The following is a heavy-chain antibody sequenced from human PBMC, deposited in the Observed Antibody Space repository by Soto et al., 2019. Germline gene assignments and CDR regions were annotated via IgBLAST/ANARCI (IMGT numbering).Heavy chain of an antibody. D-gene: IGHD6-6*01. J-gene: IGHJ4*02. CDR2: IGSSGSTI. CDR1: GFTFSSFE. V-gene: IGHV3-48*03. CDR3: ARATYSSSYYFDS. Sequence: GESLKISCAASGFTFSSFEMSWVRQAPGKGLEWVSKIGSSGSTIWYADSVKGRFTISRDNAKNSLYLQMNSLRGEDTAVYYCARATYSSSYYFDSWGQGTLVTVSS.